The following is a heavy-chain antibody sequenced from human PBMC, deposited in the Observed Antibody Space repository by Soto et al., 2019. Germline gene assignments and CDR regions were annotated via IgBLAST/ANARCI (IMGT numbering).Heavy chain of an antibody. Sequence: PGGSLRLSXSASGFTFSSYAMHWVRQAPGKGLEYVSAISSNGGSTYYADSVKGRFTISRDNSKNALYLQMSSLRAEDTAVYYCVKSVGQWLEIDYWGQGTLVTVSS. J-gene: IGHJ4*02. CDR2: ISSNGGST. D-gene: IGHD6-19*01. CDR3: VKSVGQWLEIDY. CDR1: GFTFSSYA. V-gene: IGHV3-64D*06.